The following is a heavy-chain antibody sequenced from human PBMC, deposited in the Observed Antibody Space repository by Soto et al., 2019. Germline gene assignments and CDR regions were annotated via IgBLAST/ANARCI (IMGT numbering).Heavy chain of an antibody. J-gene: IGHJ4*02. Sequence: GGSLRHSCAASAFTFSDHYMDWVRQAPGKGLEWVGRTRNKANNYTTEYAASVKGRFTISRDDSKNLLYLQMNSLKTEDTAVYYCTSGFPKFDSWGQGTLVTVS. V-gene: IGHV3-72*01. CDR2: TRNKANNYTT. D-gene: IGHD3-10*01. CDR1: AFTFSDHY. CDR3: TSGFPKFDS.